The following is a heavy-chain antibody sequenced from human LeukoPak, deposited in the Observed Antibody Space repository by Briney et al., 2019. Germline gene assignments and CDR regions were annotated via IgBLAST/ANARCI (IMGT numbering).Heavy chain of an antibody. CDR3: VRKLTYYYHSSGYYHDAFDI. D-gene: IGHD3-22*01. J-gene: IGHJ3*02. CDR2: IKEDGSEQ. V-gene: IGHV3-7*01. CDR1: GFTFSNYW. Sequence: GGSLRLSCAASGFTFSNYWMSWVRQAPGKGLEWVANIKEDGSEQYYVDSVKGRFTISRDNAKNSVYLQMNSLRAEDTAVYYCVRKLTYYYHSSGYYHDAFDIWGQGTMVTVSS.